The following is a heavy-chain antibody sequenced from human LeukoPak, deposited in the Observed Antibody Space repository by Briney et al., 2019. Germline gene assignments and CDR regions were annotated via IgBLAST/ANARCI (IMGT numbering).Heavy chain of an antibody. V-gene: IGHV3-7*01. CDR1: GFTFSSYW. J-gene: IGHJ4*02. Sequence: PGGSLRLSCAASGFTFSSYWMSWVRQAPGKGLEWVANIKQDGSEKYYVDSVKGRFTISRDNAKNTLYLQMNSLRAEDTADCATGPYTAYLYWGQGTLVTVSS. CDR2: IKQDGSEK. CDR3: GPYTAYLY. D-gene: IGHD1-1*01.